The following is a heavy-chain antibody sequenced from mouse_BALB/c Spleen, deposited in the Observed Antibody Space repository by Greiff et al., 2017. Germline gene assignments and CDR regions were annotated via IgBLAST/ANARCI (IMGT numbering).Heavy chain of an antibody. CDR1: GFAFSSYD. Sequence: EVKVEESGGGLVKPGGSLKLSCAASGFAFSSYDMSWVRQTPEKRLEWVAYISSGGGSTYYPDTVKGRFTISRDNAKNTLYLQMSSLKSEDTAMYYCARRDYGSRGGLAYWGQGTLVTVSA. D-gene: IGHD1-1*01. J-gene: IGHJ3*01. V-gene: IGHV5-12-1*01. CDR3: ARRDYGSRGGLAY. CDR2: ISSGGGST.